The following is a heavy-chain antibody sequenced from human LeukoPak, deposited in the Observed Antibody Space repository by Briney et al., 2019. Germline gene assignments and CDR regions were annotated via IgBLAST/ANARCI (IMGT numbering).Heavy chain of an antibody. D-gene: IGHD2-8*01. V-gene: IGHV3-23*01. CDR2: ISGSGGST. J-gene: IGHJ6*02. Sequence: GGSLRLSCAASGFTFSSYAMTWVRQAPGKGLEWVSAISGSGGSTYYADSVKGRFTISRDNSKNMMYLQMNSLRAEDTAVYYCAQTRMSYYYYGMEVWGQGTTVTVSS. CDR1: GFTFSSYA. CDR3: AQTRMSYYYYGMEV.